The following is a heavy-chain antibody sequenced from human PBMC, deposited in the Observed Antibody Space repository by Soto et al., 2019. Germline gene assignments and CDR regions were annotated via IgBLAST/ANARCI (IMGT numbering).Heavy chain of an antibody. CDR1: VSTISSYA. V-gene: IGHV3-23*01. CDR2: ISGSGGST. J-gene: IGHJ4*02. CDR3: AKDPEQCYDFWSVYCNFDY. Sequence: GRALRVSLAASVSTISSYAMSWVRQAPGTGMEWVSAISGSGGSTYYADSVEGLFTISRDNSKNTLYLQMNSLRAEDTAVYYCAKDPEQCYDFWSVYCNFDYWGQGTLVTVSS. D-gene: IGHD3-3*01.